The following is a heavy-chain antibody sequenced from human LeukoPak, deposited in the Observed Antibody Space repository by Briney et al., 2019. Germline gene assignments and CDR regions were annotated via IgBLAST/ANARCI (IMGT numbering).Heavy chain of an antibody. CDR3: ARARGPGPFDY. Sequence: GGSLRLSCAASGFTFSSYGMPWVRQAPGKGPEWVAVIWYDGSNKYYADSVKGRFTISRDNSKNTLYLQMNSLRAEDTAVYYCARARGPGPFDYWGQGTLVTVSS. J-gene: IGHJ4*02. CDR2: IWYDGSNK. CDR1: GFTFSSYG. D-gene: IGHD3-16*01. V-gene: IGHV3-33*01.